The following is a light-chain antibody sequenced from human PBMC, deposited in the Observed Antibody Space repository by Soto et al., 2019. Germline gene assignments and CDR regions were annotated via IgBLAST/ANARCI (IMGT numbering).Light chain of an antibody. V-gene: IGKV3-20*01. CDR2: DAS. J-gene: IGKJ1*01. CDR1: QSVNSSY. CDR3: QQYGSSPRT. Sequence: EIVLTQSPGTLSLSPGERATLSCRASQSVNSSYLAWYQQKPGQAPRLLIYDASSRATGIPDRFSGSGSGTGFTLTISRLEPEDFAVYYCQQYGSSPRTFGQGTKVDIK.